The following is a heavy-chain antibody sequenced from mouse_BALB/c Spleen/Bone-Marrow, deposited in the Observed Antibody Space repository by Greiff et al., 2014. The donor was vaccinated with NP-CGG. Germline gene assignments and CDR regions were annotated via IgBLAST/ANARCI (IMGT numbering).Heavy chain of an antibody. CDR1: GFTFSSFG. J-gene: IGHJ4*01. CDR3: ARSPYDYAAMDY. CDR2: ISSGSSTI. V-gene: IGHV5-17*02. Sequence: EVKVVESGGGLVQPGGSRKLSCAASGFTFSSFGMHWVRQAPEKGPEWVAYISSGSSTIYYADTVKGRFTISRDNPKNTLFLQMTSLRSEDTAMYYCARSPYDYAAMDYWGQGTSVTVSS. D-gene: IGHD2-4*01.